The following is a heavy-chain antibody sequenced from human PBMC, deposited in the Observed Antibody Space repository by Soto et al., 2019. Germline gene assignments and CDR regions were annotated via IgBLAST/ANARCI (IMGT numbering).Heavy chain of an antibody. CDR2: ISYDGTNK. J-gene: IGHJ4*02. CDR1: GFTFSSYA. CDR3: ANSLG. D-gene: IGHD2-15*01. Sequence: QVQLVESGGGVVQPGRSLRLSCAASGFTFSSYAMHWVRQAPGKGLEWVAVISYDGTNKYYADSVKGRFTISRDNSKNTLYLQLNSLRPEDTAGYYSANSLGWGQGTLVTVSS. V-gene: IGHV3-30-3*01.